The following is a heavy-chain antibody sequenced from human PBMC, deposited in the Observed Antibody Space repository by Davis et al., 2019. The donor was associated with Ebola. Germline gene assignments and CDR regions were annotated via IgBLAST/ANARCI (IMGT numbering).Heavy chain of an antibody. J-gene: IGHJ4*02. Sequence: ASVKVSCKASGYTFTSYDINWVRQATGQGLEWMGWMNPNSGNTGYAQKFQGRVTMTEDTSTDIAYMELSSLRSEDTAVYYCATDLRGGFDYWGQGTLVTVSS. V-gene: IGHV1-8*01. CDR1: GYTFTSYD. CDR2: MNPNSGNT. D-gene: IGHD3-16*01. CDR3: ATDLRGGFDY.